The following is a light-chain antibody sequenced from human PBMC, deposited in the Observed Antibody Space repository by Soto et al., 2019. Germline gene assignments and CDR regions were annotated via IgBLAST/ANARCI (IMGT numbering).Light chain of an antibody. V-gene: IGKV1-5*01. Sequence: DIQMTQSPSTLSASVGDRVTITCRASQSISSWLAWYQQKPGKAPKLLIYDASSLESGVPSRFSGSGSGTEFTLTISSLQPDDFATYYFQQYNSHSYTFGQGTKLEIK. CDR3: QQYNSHSYT. J-gene: IGKJ2*01. CDR1: QSISSW. CDR2: DAS.